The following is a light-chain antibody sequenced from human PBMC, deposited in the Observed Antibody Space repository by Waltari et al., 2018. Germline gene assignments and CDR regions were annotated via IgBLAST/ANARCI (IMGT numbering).Light chain of an antibody. CDR3: QQRTNGPPVT. CDR1: QSVSTY. V-gene: IGKV3-11*01. Sequence: EIVLTQSPATLSLSPGERATLSCRASQSVSTYLACYQHKPGQAPRLLISDASNRATGIPARFSGSGSGPDFTLPISSLEPDDFAVYYCQQRTNGPPVTFGQGTRLDLK. J-gene: IGKJ5*01. CDR2: DAS.